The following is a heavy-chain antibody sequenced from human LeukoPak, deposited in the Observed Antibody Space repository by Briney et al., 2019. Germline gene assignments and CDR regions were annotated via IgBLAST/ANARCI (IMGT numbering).Heavy chain of an antibody. CDR1: GYTFTGYY. V-gene: IGHV1-2*04. Sequence: ASVKVSCKASGYTFTGYYMHWVRQPPGQGLEWMGWINPNSGGTNYAQKFQGWVTMTRDTSISTAYMELSRLRSDDTAVYYRARDQEKAKTYDMDVWGKGTTVTVSS. CDR2: INPNSGGT. D-gene: IGHD5-24*01. CDR3: ARDQEKAKTYDMDV. J-gene: IGHJ6*04.